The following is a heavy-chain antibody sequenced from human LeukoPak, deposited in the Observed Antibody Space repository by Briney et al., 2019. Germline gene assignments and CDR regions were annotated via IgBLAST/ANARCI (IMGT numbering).Heavy chain of an antibody. CDR1: GDSVSSIGAG. D-gene: IGHD3-10*01. J-gene: IGHJ6*02. CDR2: TYYRSKWYN. V-gene: IGHV6-1*01. CDR3: VRDSVGYYYPSGSAEPVYYYYGMDV. Sequence: SQTLSLTCAISGDSVSSIGAGWNWIRQSPSRGLEWLGGTYYRSKWYNDYAVSVKSRITINPDTSQNQFSLQLNSVTPEDTAVYYCVRDSVGYYYPSGSAEPVYYYYGMDVWGQGTTVTVSS.